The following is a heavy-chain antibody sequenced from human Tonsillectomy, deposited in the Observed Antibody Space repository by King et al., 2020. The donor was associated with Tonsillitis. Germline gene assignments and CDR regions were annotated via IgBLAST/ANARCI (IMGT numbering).Heavy chain of an antibody. CDR3: AKDGWPDGFDI. D-gene: IGHD5-24*01. CDR1: GFTFSSYP. CDR2: IYSGVSST. Sequence: VQLVESGGGLVQPGGSLRLSCAASGFTFSSYPMSWVRQAPGKGLEWVSVIYSGVSSTYYADSVKGRFTISRDDSKNTLYLQMNSLRAEDTAVYYYAKDGWPDGFDIWGQGTMVTVSS. J-gene: IGHJ3*02. V-gene: IGHV3-23*03.